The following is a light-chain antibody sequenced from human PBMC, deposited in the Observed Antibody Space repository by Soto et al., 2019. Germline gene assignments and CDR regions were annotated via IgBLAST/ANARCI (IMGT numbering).Light chain of an antibody. CDR1: QSLNNY. V-gene: IGKV1-39*01. CDR3: QQSYSTPVT. CDR2: AAS. Sequence: DIQMTQSPSSLSASVGDRVTITCRASQSLNNYLNWYQQKPGKAPKLLIYAASNLQSGVPSRFSGSGSGTDFTLTISSLQPEDFATYYCQQSYSTPVTFDQGTKVEIK. J-gene: IGKJ1*01.